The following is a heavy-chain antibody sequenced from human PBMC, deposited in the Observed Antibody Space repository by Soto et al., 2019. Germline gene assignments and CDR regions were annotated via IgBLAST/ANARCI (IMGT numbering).Heavy chain of an antibody. D-gene: IGHD4-17*01. J-gene: IGHJ4*02. CDR2: IYHSGST. V-gene: IGHV4-4*02. CDR1: GGSISSSNC. Sequence: SETLSLTCAVSGGSISSSNCWSWVRQPPGKGLEWIGEIYHSGSTNYNPSLKSRVTISVDKSKNQFSLKLSSVTAADTAVYYCARDPPIDYGGNSGLDYWGQGTQVTVSS. CDR3: ARDPPIDYGGNSGLDY.